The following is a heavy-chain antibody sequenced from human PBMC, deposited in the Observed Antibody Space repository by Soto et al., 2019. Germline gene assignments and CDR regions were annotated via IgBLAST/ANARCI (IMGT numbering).Heavy chain of an antibody. CDR1: GFTFSSYA. D-gene: IGHD5-12*01. Sequence: GGYLRLSCAASGFTFSSYAMSWVRQAPGKGLEWVSAISGSGGSTYYADSVKGRFTISRDNSKNTLYLQMNSLRAGDTAVYYCEKDRGYSGYDPLGQGTLVSVSS. CDR3: EKDRGYSGYDP. V-gene: IGHV3-23*01. CDR2: ISGSGGST. J-gene: IGHJ5*02.